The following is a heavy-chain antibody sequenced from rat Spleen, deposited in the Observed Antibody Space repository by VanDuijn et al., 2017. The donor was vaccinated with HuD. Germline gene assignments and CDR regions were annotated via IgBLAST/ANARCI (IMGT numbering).Heavy chain of an antibody. CDR1: GFSLTNFH. Sequence: QVQLRESGPGLVQPSQTLSLTCTVSGFSLTNFHVHWVRQPPGKGLEWIAAISSGGSTYYNSALKSRLSISRDTSKSQVFLKMNSLQTEDTAIYFCTGGTTEGISFAYWGQGVMVTVSS. CDR2: ISSGGST. J-gene: IGHJ2*01. V-gene: IGHV2S12*01. D-gene: IGHD1-11*01. CDR3: TGGTTEGISFAY.